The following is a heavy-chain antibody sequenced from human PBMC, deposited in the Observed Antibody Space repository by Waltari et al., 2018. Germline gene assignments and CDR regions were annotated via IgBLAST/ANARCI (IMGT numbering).Heavy chain of an antibody. D-gene: IGHD3-3*01. CDR2: ISSSSSTI. Sequence: EVQLVESGGGLVQPGGSLRLSCAASGFTFSSYSMNWVRTAPGKGLEWVSDISSSSSTISYADSVKGRFTISRDNAKNSLYLQMNSLRAEDTAVYYCARTLYDFWSGYLIDYWGQGTLVTVSS. CDR1: GFTFSSYS. V-gene: IGHV3-48*01. CDR3: ARTLYDFWSGYLIDY. J-gene: IGHJ4*02.